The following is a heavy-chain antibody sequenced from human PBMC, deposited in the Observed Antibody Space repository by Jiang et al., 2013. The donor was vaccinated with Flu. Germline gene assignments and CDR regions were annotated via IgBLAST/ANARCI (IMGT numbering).Heavy chain of an antibody. CDR2: IYPADSDT. D-gene: IGHD3-22*01. CDR1: GYNFTKYW. V-gene: IGHV5-51*01. J-gene: IGHJ4*02. CDR3: PVDTATYFCARWASGYSHFDY. Sequence: VKKPGESLKISCKASGYNFTKYWIGWVRQRPGKGLEWMGIIYPADSDTRYSPAFQGQVTISLDKSNTTITKDTSKNQVVLTVANVDPVDTATYFCARWASGYSHFDYWGQGALVTVSS.